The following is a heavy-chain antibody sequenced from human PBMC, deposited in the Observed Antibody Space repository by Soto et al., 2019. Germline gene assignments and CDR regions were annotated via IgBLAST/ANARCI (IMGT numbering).Heavy chain of an antibody. Sequence: GGSLRLSCAASGFTFSNYGMHWARQAPGKGLEWVAVIWYDGSKKYYGDSVKGRFTISRDNSKNTLYLQMNSLRAEDTAVYYCARDQTHYDILTSYYIYYYYAMDVWGQGTTVTVSS. J-gene: IGHJ6*02. CDR2: IWYDGSKK. CDR3: ARDQTHYDILTSYYIYYYYAMDV. CDR1: GFTFSNYG. V-gene: IGHV3-33*01. D-gene: IGHD3-9*01.